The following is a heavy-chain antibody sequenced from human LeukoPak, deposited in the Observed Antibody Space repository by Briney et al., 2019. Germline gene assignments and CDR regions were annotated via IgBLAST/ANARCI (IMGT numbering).Heavy chain of an antibody. CDR3: ARLGDCGGDCYTFDY. Sequence: RPSETLSLTCTVSGDSISSSSYYWGWIRQPPGKGLEWIGSIYYSGSTYYNPSLKSRVTISVDTSENQFSLKLSSVTAADTAVYYCARLGDCGGDCYTFDYWGQGTLVTVSS. D-gene: IGHD2-21*02. J-gene: IGHJ4*02. V-gene: IGHV4-39*01. CDR1: GDSISSSSYY. CDR2: IYYSGST.